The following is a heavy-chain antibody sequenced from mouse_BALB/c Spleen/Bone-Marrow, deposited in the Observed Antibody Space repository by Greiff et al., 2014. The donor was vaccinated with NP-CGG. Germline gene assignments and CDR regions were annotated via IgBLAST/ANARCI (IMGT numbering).Heavy chain of an antibody. D-gene: IGHD2-4*01. CDR2: IDPYDSET. J-gene: IGHJ4*01. V-gene: IGHV1-52*01. CDR1: GYSFTSYW. CDR3: ARRRGTMITTRDAMDY. Sequence: VKLQESGAELVRPGASVKLSCKASGYSFTSYWMNWVKQRPEQGLEWIGRIDPYDSETHYNQKFKDKAILTVDKSSSTAYMQLSSLTSEDSAVYYCARRRGTMITTRDAMDYWGQGTSVTVSS.